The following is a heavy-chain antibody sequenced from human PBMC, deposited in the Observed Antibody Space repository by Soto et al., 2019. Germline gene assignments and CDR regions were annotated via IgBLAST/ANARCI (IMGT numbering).Heavy chain of an antibody. V-gene: IGHV3-7*01. J-gene: IGHJ6*04. CDR1: GFTFSSYW. D-gene: IGHD6-6*01. CDR2: IKQDGSEE. Sequence: EVQLVESGGGLVQPGGSLRLSCAASGFTFSSYWMSWFRQAPGKGLEWVANIKQDGSEENYVDSVKGRFTISRDNAKNALYLQMNSLRVGDTAVYYCAREIAARLWGKGTTVTVSS. CDR3: AREIAARL.